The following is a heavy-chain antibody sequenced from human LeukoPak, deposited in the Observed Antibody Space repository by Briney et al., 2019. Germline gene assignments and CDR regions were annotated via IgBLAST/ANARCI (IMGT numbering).Heavy chain of an antibody. CDR1: GYTFTSYG. V-gene: IGHV1-18*01. CDR3: ARDLRAELSHLSESDY. D-gene: IGHD2/OR15-2a*01. J-gene: IGHJ4*02. Sequence: ASVKVSFKASGYTFTSYGISWVRQPPGQGLEWMGWISAYNGNTNYAQKLQGRVTMTTDTSTSTAYMELRSLRSDDTAVYYCARDLRAELSHLSESDYWGQGTLVTVSS. CDR2: ISAYNGNT.